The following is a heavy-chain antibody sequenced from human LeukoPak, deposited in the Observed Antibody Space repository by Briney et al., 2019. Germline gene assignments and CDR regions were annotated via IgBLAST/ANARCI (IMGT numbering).Heavy chain of an antibody. V-gene: IGHV3-74*01. CDR2: ISTDGSNT. J-gene: IGHJ4*02. CDR1: GFTFSSYY. CDR3: APGLGGAPAGRP. Sequence: GGSLRLSCAASGFTFSSYYMHWVRQAPGKGLVWVSRISTDGSNTIYADSVKGRFTISRDNAKNTLYLQMNNLRAEDTAVYYCAPGLGGAPAGRPWGQGTLVTVSS. D-gene: IGHD6-13*01.